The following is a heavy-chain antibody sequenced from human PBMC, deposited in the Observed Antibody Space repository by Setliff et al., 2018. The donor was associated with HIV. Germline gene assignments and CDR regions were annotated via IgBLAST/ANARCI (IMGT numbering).Heavy chain of an antibody. V-gene: IGHV1-69*13. D-gene: IGHD3-10*01. CDR1: GGPFTSA. CDR3: ASDAPAARFEELEDHYYSFMDV. CDR2: IIPIFGTA. Sequence: SVKVSCKASGGPFTSAFNWVRQVPGQGLEWMGGIIPIFGTAHYAQNFGGRVTITADQSTTTSYLQLNSLRFEDTAIYYCASDAPAARFEELEDHYYSFMDVWGKGTTVTVSS. J-gene: IGHJ6*03.